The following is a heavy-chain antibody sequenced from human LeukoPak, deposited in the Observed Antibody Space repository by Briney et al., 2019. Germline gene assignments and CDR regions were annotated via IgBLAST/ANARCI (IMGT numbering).Heavy chain of an antibody. CDR1: GYTFTSYG. J-gene: IGHJ6*03. D-gene: IGHD1-26*01. V-gene: IGHV1-18*01. CDR3: ARSREYYYYMDV. Sequence: ASVKVSCKASGYTFTSYGISWVRQAPGQGLEWMGWISAYNGNTNYAQKLQGRVTMTTDTSTSTAYMELRCLRSDDTAVYYCARSREYYYYMDVWGKGTTVTVSS. CDR2: ISAYNGNT.